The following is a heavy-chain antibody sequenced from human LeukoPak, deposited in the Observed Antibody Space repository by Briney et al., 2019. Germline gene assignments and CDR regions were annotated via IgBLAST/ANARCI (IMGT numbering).Heavy chain of an antibody. Sequence: SETLSLTCTVSGGSIRSGDYYWSWIRQPPGKGLEWIGYIHHSGSTYYNPSLKSRVTISVDTSRNQFSLKLSSVTAADTAVYYCARSHGYYDILTGYYVNWFDPWGQGTLVTVSS. V-gene: IGHV4-30-2*01. CDR1: GGSIRSGDYY. D-gene: IGHD3-9*01. CDR3: ARSHGYYDILTGYYVNWFDP. CDR2: IHHSGST. J-gene: IGHJ5*02.